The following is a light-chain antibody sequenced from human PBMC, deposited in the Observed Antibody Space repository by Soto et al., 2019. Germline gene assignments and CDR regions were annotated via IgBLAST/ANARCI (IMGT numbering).Light chain of an antibody. CDR3: QQYGRT. CDR2: GAS. V-gene: IGKV3-20*01. CDR1: QSVSSNY. Sequence: ETVLTQSPGTLALSPGERVTLSCRASQSVSSNYLAWYQQKPGQAPRLLIYGASTRATGIPDRFSGSGSGTDFTLTISRLEPEDSAVYYCQQYGRTFGGGTKV. J-gene: IGKJ4*01.